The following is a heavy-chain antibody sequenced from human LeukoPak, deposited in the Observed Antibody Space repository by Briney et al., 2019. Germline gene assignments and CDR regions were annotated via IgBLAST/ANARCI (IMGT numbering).Heavy chain of an antibody. J-gene: IGHJ6*03. D-gene: IGHD3-3*01. CDR1: GFTFSSYA. CDR3: AREVQAYDFWSTDYYMDV. V-gene: IGHV3-30-3*01. CDR2: ISYDGSNK. Sequence: GGSLRLSCAASGFTFSSYAMHWVRQAPGKGLEWVAVISYDGSNKYYADSVKGRFTISRDNSKNTLYLQMNSLRAEDTAVYYCAREVQAYDFWSTDYYMDVWGKGTTVTVSS.